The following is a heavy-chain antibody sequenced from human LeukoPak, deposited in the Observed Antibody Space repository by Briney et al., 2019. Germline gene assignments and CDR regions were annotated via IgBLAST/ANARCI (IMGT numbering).Heavy chain of an antibody. CDR2: ISGSGTTI. Sequence: GSLLPSCAASGFTFSSFAVTWVRQGPGKGLEWVSYISGSGTTIYDADSVKGRFTISRDNTKNSLYLQLNSLTAEDTAVYYCVRDEIRSGAFDIWGQGTMVTVSS. J-gene: IGHJ3*02. CDR1: GFTFSSFA. D-gene: IGHD3-10*01. V-gene: IGHV3-48*04. CDR3: VRDEIRSGAFDI.